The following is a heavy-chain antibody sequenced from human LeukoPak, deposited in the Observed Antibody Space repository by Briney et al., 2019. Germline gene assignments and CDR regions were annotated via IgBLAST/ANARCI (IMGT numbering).Heavy chain of an antibody. V-gene: IGHV4-39*01. J-gene: IGHJ4*02. CDR1: GDSISSSSYS. CDR2: LYYGGGP. D-gene: IGHD3-3*01. Sequence: SETLSLTCNVSGDSISSSSYSWGWIRQPPGKGLEWIGSLYYGGGPYYNPSLKSRLSMSVDGSKNQFYLNLTSVTAADTAVYYCARPQSGHETSGFFWLWGQGTLVTVSS. CDR3: ARPQSGHETSGFFWL.